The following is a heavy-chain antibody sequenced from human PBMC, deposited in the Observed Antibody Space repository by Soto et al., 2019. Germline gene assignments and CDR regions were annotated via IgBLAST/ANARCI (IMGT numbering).Heavy chain of an antibody. D-gene: IGHD6-19*01. J-gene: IGHJ3*01. CDR3: ARDSASSGVFT. CDR1: GGSISSSNW. V-gene: IGHV4-4*02. CDR2: ISRSGTT. Sequence: QVQLQESGPGLVKPSGTLSLTCAVTGGSISSSNWWTWVRQPPGGGLEWVGEISRSGTTNYKPSLKSRVSISVDKSRNEFSLNLGSVTAAATAMYYCARDSASSGVFTWGQGTMVTVSS.